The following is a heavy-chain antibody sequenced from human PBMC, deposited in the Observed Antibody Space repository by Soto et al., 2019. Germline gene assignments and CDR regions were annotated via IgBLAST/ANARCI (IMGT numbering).Heavy chain of an antibody. CDR2: ISYDGSNK. CDR3: ARYRGDAFDI. CDR1: GFTFSSYA. D-gene: IGHD3-16*02. V-gene: IGHV3-30-3*01. J-gene: IGHJ3*02. Sequence: QVQLVESGGGVVQPGRSLRLSCAASGFTFSSYAMHWVRQAPGKGLEWVAVISYDGSNKYYADSVKGRFTISRDNSKNTLYLQMNSVRAEDTAVYYCARYRGDAFDIWGQGTMVTVSS.